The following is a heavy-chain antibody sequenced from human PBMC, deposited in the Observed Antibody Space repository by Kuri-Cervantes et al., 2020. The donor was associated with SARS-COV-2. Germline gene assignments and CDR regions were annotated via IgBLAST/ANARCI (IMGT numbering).Heavy chain of an antibody. J-gene: IGHJ5*02. CDR2: MNPNSGNT. CDR1: GYTFTSYD. D-gene: IGHD6-19*01. Sequence: ASVKVSCKASGYTFTSYDINWVRQATGQGPEWMGWMNPNSGNTGYAQKFQGRITMTRNTSISTAYMELSSLRSEDTAVYYCARGLYSSGWLRGGNWFDPWGQGTLVTVSS. V-gene: IGHV1-8*01. CDR3: ARGLYSSGWLRGGNWFDP.